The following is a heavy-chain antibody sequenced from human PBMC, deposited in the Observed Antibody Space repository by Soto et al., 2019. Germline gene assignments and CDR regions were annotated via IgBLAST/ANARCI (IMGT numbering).Heavy chain of an antibody. Sequence: ASVKVSCKASGYTFNDYYMHWVRQAPGQGLEWMGWINPNSGGTNYAQKFQGRVTMTRDTSISSAYMELSSLSSDDTAVYFCARDEGTAWDYWGQGTLVTVSS. CDR3: ARDEGTAWDY. CDR2: INPNSGGT. J-gene: IGHJ4*02. CDR1: GYTFNDYY. V-gene: IGHV1-2*02.